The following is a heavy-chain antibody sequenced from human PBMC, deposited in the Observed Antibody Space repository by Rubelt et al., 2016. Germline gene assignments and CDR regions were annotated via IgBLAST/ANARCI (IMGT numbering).Heavy chain of an antibody. V-gene: IGHV2-70*15. J-gene: IGHJ6*02. CDR1: GFSLSTSGMC. D-gene: IGHD3-22*01. CDR3: ARILLPDYYDSSGGMDV. CDR2: IDWDDDK. Sequence: QVTLRESGPALVKPTQTLTLTCTFSGFSLSTSGMCVSWIRQPPGKALEWLARIDWDDDKYYSTSLKTRLTISKDTSKNPVVLTRPNMDPVDTATYYCARILLPDYYDSSGGMDVWGQGTTVTVSS.